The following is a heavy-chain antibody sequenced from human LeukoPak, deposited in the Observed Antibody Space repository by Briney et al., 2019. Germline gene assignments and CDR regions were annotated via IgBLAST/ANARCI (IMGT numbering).Heavy chain of an antibody. CDR3: ARASRAVTNWFDP. CDR2: INSDGSST. D-gene: IGHD4-17*01. J-gene: IGHJ5*02. CDR1: GFTFSSYW. V-gene: IGHV3-74*01. Sequence: GGSLRLSCAASGFTFSSYWMHWVRQAPGKGLVWVSRINSDGSSTNYADSVKGRFTISRNNAKNTLYLQMNSLRAEDTAIYYCARASRAVTNWFDPWGQGTLVTVSS.